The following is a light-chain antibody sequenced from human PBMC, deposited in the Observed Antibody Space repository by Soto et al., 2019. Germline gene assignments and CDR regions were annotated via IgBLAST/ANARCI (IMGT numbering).Light chain of an antibody. CDR2: GAS. CDR3: QQYGSSPIT. CDR1: QSITSSY. V-gene: IGKV3-20*01. Sequence: EIVLTQSPGTLSLSPVERSTLSCRASQSITSSYFAWYQQRPGQAPRLLIYGASNRATGIPDRFSGSGSGTDFTLTITRLEPEDFAVYYCQQYGSSPITFGQGTKGDIK. J-gene: IGKJ1*01.